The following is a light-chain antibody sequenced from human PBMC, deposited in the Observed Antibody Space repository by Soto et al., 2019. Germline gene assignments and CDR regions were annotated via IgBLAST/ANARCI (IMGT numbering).Light chain of an antibody. J-gene: IGKJ1*01. CDR2: GAS. CDR1: QSVSSRY. Sequence: EIVLTQSPGTLSLSPGERATLSCRASQSVSSRYVAWYQQKPGQAPRLLIHGASSRATGIQVRFSGIGSGTDFTLTISRLEPEDFAVFYYQQYGKTPWTFGQGTKVEIK. CDR3: QQYGKTPWT. V-gene: IGKV3-20*01.